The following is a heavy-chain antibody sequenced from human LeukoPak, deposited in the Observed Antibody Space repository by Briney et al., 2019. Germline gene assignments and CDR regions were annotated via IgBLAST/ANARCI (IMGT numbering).Heavy chain of an antibody. CDR2: IYYSGST. CDR3: ARDREYYASSSSYWYFDL. Sequence: PSETLSLTRTVSGGSISSYYWSWIRQPPGKGLEWIGYIYYSGSTNYNPSLKSRVTISVDTSKNQFSLKLSSVTAADTAVYYCARDREYYASSSSYWYFDLWGRGTLVTVSS. V-gene: IGHV4-59*01. D-gene: IGHD2/OR15-2a*01. J-gene: IGHJ2*01. CDR1: GGSISSYY.